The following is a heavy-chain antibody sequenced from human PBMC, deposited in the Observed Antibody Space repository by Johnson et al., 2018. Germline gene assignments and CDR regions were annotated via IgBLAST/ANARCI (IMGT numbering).Heavy chain of an antibody. D-gene: IGHD2-2*01. Sequence: QVQLQESGPGLVKPSETLSLTCTVSGGSISSSYWRWIRQPPGKGLEWLGYIYYSGSTNYNPSLKSRVTISVDTSKNQFSLKLSSVTAADTAVYYCARGVVPAAPGYYYYYYMDVWGKGTTVTVSS. CDR3: ARGVVPAAPGYYYYYYMDV. CDR2: IYYSGST. V-gene: IGHV4-59*01. J-gene: IGHJ6*03. CDR1: GGSISSSY.